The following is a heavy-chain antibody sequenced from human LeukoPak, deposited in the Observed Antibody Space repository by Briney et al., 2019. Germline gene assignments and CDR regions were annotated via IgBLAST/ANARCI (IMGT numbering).Heavy chain of an antibody. CDR3: ARQTYYGSGTESTGYYGLAV. D-gene: IGHD3-10*01. V-gene: IGHV4-39*01. Sequence: SETLSLTCTVSGRSISSGYYYWGWIRQTPGKGLVWIGHLRHSGTTCYSPSLKSRVTMSVDTSKNQFSLKLRSVSAAETAVYYCARQTYYGSGTESTGYYGLAVWGQGITVTVSS. CDR2: LRHSGTT. J-gene: IGHJ6*02. CDR1: GRSISSGYYY.